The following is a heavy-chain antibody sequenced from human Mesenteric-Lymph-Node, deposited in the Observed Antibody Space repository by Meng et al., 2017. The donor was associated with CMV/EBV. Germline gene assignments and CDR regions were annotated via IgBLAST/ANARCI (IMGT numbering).Heavy chain of an antibody. J-gene: IGHJ4*02. CDR1: GFSFNTYS. CDR2: IGSGSGYM. Sequence: CAASGFSFNTYSMNWGRQAPGKGLEWVSSIGSGSGYMYYADSLKGRFTISRDNAKNSLYLQMDSLRAEDTAVYFCARDRDGTYLLDFWGQGTLVTVSS. CDR3: ARDRDGTYLLDF. V-gene: IGHV3-21*01. D-gene: IGHD1-26*01.